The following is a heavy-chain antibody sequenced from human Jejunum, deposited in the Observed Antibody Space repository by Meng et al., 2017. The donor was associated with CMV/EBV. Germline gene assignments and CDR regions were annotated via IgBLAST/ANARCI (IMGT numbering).Heavy chain of an antibody. CDR1: FSSYS. Sequence: FSSYSMNWVGQAPGKGLEWVSYISSSSSTIYYADSVKGRFTISRDNAKNSLYLQMNSLRAEDTAVYYCATTGPSRRYSGSYYYDYWGQGTLVTVSS. J-gene: IGHJ4*02. CDR2: ISSSSSTI. CDR3: ATTGPSRRYSGSYYYDY. V-gene: IGHV3-48*04. D-gene: IGHD1-26*01.